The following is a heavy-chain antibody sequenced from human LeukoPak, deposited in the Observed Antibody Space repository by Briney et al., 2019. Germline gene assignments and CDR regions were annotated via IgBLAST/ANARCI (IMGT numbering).Heavy chain of an antibody. V-gene: IGHV3-23*01. J-gene: IGHJ3*02. CDR3: SNTIFGVVMGAFDI. D-gene: IGHD3-3*01. CDR2: ISGSGDST. Sequence: PGGSLRLSCAASGFTFSSYWMSWVRQAPGKGLEWVSGISGSGDSTYYADSVKGRFTISRDNSKNTLYLQMNSLRAEDTAVYYCSNTIFGVVMGAFDIWGQGTMVTVSS. CDR1: GFTFSSYW.